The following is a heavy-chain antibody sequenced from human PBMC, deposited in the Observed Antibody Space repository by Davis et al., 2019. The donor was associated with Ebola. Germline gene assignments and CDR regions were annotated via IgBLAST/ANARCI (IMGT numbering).Heavy chain of an antibody. CDR1: GYTFTSYW. CDR2: IFPDDSDA. Sequence: GESLKISCQASGYTFTSYWIGWVRQMPGKGLEWMGFIFPDDSDATYSPSFQGQVTFSVDKSIRTAYLHWNSLKASDTATYYCARQGTTSWDSWGQGTLVTVSS. V-gene: IGHV5-51*01. D-gene: IGHD2-2*01. CDR3: ARQGTTSWDS. J-gene: IGHJ4*02.